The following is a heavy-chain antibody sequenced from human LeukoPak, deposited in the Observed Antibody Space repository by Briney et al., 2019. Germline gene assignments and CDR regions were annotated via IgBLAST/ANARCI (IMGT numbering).Heavy chain of an antibody. D-gene: IGHD2-2*01. J-gene: IGHJ4*02. V-gene: IGHV4-39*07. CDR3: ARVRPENIVVVPAARVFDY. CDR2: IYYSGST. Sequence: SETLSLTCTVSGGSISSSSYYWGWIRQPPGKGLEWIGSIYYSGSTYYNPSLKSRVTISVDTSKNQFSLKLSSVTAADTAVYYCARVRPENIVVVPAARVFDYWGQGTLVTVSS. CDR1: GGSISSSSYY.